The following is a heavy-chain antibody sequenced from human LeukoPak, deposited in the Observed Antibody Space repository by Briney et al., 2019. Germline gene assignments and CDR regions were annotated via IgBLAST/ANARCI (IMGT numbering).Heavy chain of an antibody. CDR3: AREQEVPAAAWRDAFDI. CDR2: IYYSGST. Sequence: SETLSLTCTVSGGSISSYYWSWIRQPPGKGLEWIGYIYYSGSTNYNPSLKSRVTISADTSKNQFSLKLSSVTAADTAVYYCAREQEVPAAAWRDAFDIWGQGTMVTVSS. CDR1: GGSISSYY. J-gene: IGHJ3*02. D-gene: IGHD2-2*01. V-gene: IGHV4-59*01.